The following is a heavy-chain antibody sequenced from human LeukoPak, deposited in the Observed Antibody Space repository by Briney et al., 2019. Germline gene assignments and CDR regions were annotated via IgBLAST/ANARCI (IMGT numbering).Heavy chain of an antibody. CDR1: GGSISSYY. CDR2: IYYSGST. D-gene: IGHD2/OR15-2a*01. CDR3: VRSTSDRGDPLLLDY. V-gene: IGHV4-59*01. Sequence: SETLSLTCTVSGGSISSYYWSWIRQPPGKGLEWIGYIYYSGSTNYNPSLKSRVTISVDTSKNQFSLKLSSVTAADTAVYYCVRSTSDRGDPLLLDYWGQGTLVTVSS. J-gene: IGHJ4*02.